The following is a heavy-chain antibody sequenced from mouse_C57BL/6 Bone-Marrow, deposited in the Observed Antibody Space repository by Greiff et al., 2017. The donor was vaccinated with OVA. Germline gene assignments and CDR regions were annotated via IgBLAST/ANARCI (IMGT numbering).Heavy chain of an antibody. V-gene: IGHV5-4*01. CDR2: ISDGGSYT. D-gene: IGHD2-2*01. Sequence: EVQRVESGGGLVKPGGSLKLSCAASGFTFSSYAMSWVRQTPEKRLEWVATISDGGSYTYYPDNVTGRFTISRDKAKNNLYLQMSHLKSEDTAMYYCAREVTTGFAYWGQWTLVTVSA. CDR1: GFTFSSYA. CDR3: AREVTTGFAY. J-gene: IGHJ3*01.